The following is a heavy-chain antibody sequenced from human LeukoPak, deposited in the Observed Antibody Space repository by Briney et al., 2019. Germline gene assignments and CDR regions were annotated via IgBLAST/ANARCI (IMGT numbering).Heavy chain of an antibody. CDR1: GYTLAELS. J-gene: IGHJ4*02. CDR2: FDPEDDET. D-gene: IGHD3-22*01. CDR3: AAAHYDISGYSHAYYFDY. V-gene: IGHV1-24*01. Sequence: ASVKVSCKVSGYTLAELSMHWVRQAPGKGLEWMGGFDPEDDETIYAQRFQGRVTMTEDPSTDTAYMELSSLRSEDTAVYYCAAAHYDISGYSHAYYFDYWGQGTLVTVSS.